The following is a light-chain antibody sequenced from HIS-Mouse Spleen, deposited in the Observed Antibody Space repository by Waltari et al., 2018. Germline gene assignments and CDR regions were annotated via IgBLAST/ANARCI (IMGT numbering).Light chain of an antibody. CDR2: EDS. Sequence: QSALTQPASVSGSPGQSITISCTGTSRDVGGYNDVPWYQQHPGKAPKLMIYEDSNRPSGVSNRFSGSKSGNTASLTISGLQAEDEADYYCSSYTSSSTWVFGGGTKLTVL. CDR1: SRDVGGYND. J-gene: IGLJ3*02. V-gene: IGLV2-14*01. CDR3: SSYTSSSTWV.